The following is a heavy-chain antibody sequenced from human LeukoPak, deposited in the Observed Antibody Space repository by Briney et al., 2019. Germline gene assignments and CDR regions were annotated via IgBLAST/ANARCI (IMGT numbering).Heavy chain of an antibody. V-gene: IGHV4-59*08. Sequence: SETLSLTCSVSGGSISSYYWSWIRQPPGKGLEWIGYLYYSGSTNYNPSLKSRVTISVDTSKNQFSLKMNSVTAADTAVYYCARLASSGWSHCDYWGQGTLVTVSS. CDR3: ARLASSGWSHCDY. D-gene: IGHD6-19*01. CDR2: LYYSGST. J-gene: IGHJ4*02. CDR1: GGSISSYY.